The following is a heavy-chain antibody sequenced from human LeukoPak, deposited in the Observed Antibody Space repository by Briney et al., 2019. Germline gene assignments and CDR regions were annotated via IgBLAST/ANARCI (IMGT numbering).Heavy chain of an antibody. CDR3: ARLIGSVDTAVDY. Sequence: PGGSLRLSCAASGRTFSSYAMSWVRQAPGKGLEWGSGISGSGGSTEYADSVKGRFTISRDNSKNTLYLQMNSLSAEDTAVYYCARLIGSVDTAVDYWGQGTLVTVSS. CDR1: GRTFSSYA. D-gene: IGHD5-18*01. CDR2: ISGSGGST. J-gene: IGHJ4*02. V-gene: IGHV3-23*01.